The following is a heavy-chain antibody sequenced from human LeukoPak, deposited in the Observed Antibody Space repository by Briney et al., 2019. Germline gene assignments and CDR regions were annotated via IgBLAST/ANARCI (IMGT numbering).Heavy chain of an antibody. Sequence: GGSLRLSCAASGFSFSSYGMHWVRQAPGKGLQWVALILYDGSAKYYADSVKGRFTISRDNSKNTLYLQMNSLTSEDTAVYYCAKESYNNYVFDYWGQGTLVTVSS. J-gene: IGHJ4*02. D-gene: IGHD1-1*01. CDR2: ILYDGSAK. CDR3: AKESYNNYVFDY. V-gene: IGHV3-30*02. CDR1: GFSFSSYG.